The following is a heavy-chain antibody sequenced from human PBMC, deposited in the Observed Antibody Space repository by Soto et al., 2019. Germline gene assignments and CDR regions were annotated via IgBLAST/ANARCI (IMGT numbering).Heavy chain of an antibody. CDR1: GYTLTNYA. CDR2: IDPGSGRA. J-gene: IGHJ4*02. D-gene: IGHD2-8*01. CDR3: TRDLNGGNPFDY. Sequence: ASVKVSCKPSGYTLTNYAIHWVRQAAGQSLEWLAWIDPGSGRATYSQKVQGRIIVTRDNSATTFYMDLTSLTSEDTAVYFCTRDLNGGNPFDYWGQGALVTVSS. V-gene: IGHV1-3*01.